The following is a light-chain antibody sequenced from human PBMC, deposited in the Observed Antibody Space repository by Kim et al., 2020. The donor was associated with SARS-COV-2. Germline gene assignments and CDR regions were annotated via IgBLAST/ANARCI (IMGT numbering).Light chain of an antibody. CDR3: QVSDSNSGHVV. V-gene: IGLV3-21*04. J-gene: IGLJ2*01. Sequence: SYELTQPPSVTVAPGESARISCGGQNVGSKSVHWYQLKPGQAPVLVIYYDSDRPSGIPDRFSGSNSGNTATLTISRVEAGDEADYYCQVSDSNSGHVVFGGGTQLTVL. CDR1: NVGSKS. CDR2: YDS.